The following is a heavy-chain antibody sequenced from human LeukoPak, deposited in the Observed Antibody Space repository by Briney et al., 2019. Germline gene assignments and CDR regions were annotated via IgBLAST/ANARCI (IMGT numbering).Heavy chain of an antibody. CDR2: IFGSGGST. Sequence: GGSLRLSCAASGFTFSSYAMYWVRQAPGKELEWVSGIFGSGGSTHYADSVKGRCTISRDNTKNTEYLQMNSVRAEDTAVYYCAKTTTGYSSGRFPGWPVDYWGQGTLVTVSS. CDR3: AKTTTGYSSGRFPGWPVDY. CDR1: GFTFSSYA. D-gene: IGHD6-19*01. V-gene: IGHV3-23*01. J-gene: IGHJ4*02.